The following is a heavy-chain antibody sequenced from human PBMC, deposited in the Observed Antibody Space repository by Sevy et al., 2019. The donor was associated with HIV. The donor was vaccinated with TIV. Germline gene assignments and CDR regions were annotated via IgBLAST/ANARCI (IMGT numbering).Heavy chain of an antibody. CDR1: GFILGDYA. CDR3: VSSSSLGYWFDP. CDR2: IRRKAYGGTT. V-gene: IGHV3-49*03. J-gene: IGHJ5*02. D-gene: IGHD6-6*01. Sequence: GGSLRLSCTASGFILGDYAMSWFRQAPGKGLEWVGFIRRKAYGGTTEHAASVKGRFTISRDDSKSIAYLQMNSLKTEDTAVYYCVSSSSLGYWFDPWGQGTLVTVSS.